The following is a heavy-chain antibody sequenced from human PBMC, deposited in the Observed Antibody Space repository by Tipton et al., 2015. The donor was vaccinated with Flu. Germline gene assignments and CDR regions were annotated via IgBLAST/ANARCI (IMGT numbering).Heavy chain of an antibody. D-gene: IGHD3-16*01. CDR1: GFPFSNFW. V-gene: IGHV3-7*01. CDR3: VRFAGGS. CDR2: INQDGSEK. Sequence: SLRPSCAASGFPFSNFWMHWVRQAPGKGLEWVAHINQDGSEKNYVDSVKGRFTISRDNAKNSLYLQMNSLRADDTALYYCVRFAGGSWGQGTLVTVSS. J-gene: IGHJ5*02.